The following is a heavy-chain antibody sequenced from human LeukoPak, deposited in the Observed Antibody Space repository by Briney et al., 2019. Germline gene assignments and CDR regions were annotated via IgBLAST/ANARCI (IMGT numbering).Heavy chain of an antibody. J-gene: IGHJ4*02. CDR1: GFTFSSYS. V-gene: IGHV3-21*01. Sequence: GGSLRLSCAASGFTFSSYSMNWVRQAPGKGLEWVSSISSSSSYIYYADSVKGRFTISRDNAKNSLYLQMNSLRPEDTAVYYCARENSGSYYQFGCWGQGTLVTVSS. D-gene: IGHD1-26*01. CDR3: ARENSGSYYQFGC. CDR2: ISSSSSYI.